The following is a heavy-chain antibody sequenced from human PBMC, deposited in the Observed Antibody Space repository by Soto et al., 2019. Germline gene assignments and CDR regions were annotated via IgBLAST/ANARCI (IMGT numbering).Heavy chain of an antibody. CDR3: ARRITMVRGPYYYYGLDV. D-gene: IGHD3-10*01. CDR2: ISSTSSTK. J-gene: IGHJ6*02. Sequence: ASVKVSCAASGFTFSSHAMNWVRQAPGKGLEWVSFISSTSSTKNYADSVKGRFTISRDNAKNSLYLQMSSLRDEDTAVYYCARRITMVRGPYYYYGLDVWGQGTTVTVSS. CDR1: GFTFSSHA. V-gene: IGHV3-48*02.